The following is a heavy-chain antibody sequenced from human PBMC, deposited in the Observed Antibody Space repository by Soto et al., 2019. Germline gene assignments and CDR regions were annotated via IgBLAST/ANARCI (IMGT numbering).Heavy chain of an antibody. V-gene: IGHV4-34*01. CDR3: ARFTSSGWYYNWFDP. D-gene: IGHD6-19*01. CDR2: INHSGST. CDR1: GGSFSGSY. Sequence: QVQLQQWGAGLLKPSETLSLTCAVYGGSFSGSYWSWIRQPPGKGLEWIGEINHSGSTNYNPSLKSRVTISVDTSKNQFSLKLSSVTAADTAVYYCARFTSSGWYYNWFDPWGQGTLVTVSS. J-gene: IGHJ5*02.